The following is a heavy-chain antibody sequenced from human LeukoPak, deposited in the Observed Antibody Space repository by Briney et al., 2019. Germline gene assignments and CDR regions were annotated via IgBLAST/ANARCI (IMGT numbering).Heavy chain of an antibody. CDR3: ASVRITIFGVVITPHQPFDP. CDR1: GGSISSSSYY. Sequence: PSETLSLTCTVSGGSISSSSYYWGWIRQPPGKGLEWIGSIYYSGSTYYNPSLKSRVTISVDTSKNQFSLKLSSVTAADTAVYYCASVRITIFGVVITPHQPFDPWGQGTLVTVSS. D-gene: IGHD3-3*01. J-gene: IGHJ5*02. V-gene: IGHV4-39*01. CDR2: IYYSGST.